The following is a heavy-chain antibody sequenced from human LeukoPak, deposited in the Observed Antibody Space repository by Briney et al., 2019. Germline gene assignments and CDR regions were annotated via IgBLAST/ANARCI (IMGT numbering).Heavy chain of an antibody. CDR3: ASKRLVTTRNFDY. D-gene: IGHD5-12*01. V-gene: IGHV4-39*07. CDR2: IYYSGST. Sequence: QSSETLSLTCTVSGGSISSSSYYWGWIRQPPGKGLEWIGSIYYSGSTYYNPPLKSRVTISVDTFKNQFSLKLRSVTAADTAVYYCASKRLVTTRNFDYWGQGTLVTVSS. CDR1: GGSISSSSYY. J-gene: IGHJ4*02.